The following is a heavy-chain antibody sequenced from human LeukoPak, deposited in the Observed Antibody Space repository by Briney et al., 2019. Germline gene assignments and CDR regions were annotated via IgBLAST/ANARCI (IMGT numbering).Heavy chain of an antibody. CDR1: GGTFSSYA. CDR3: ASGSYYDFWSGNGAFDI. Sequence: SVKVSCTASGGTFSSYAISWVRQAPGQGLEWMGRIIPIFGIANYAQKFQGRVTITADKSTSTAYMELSSLRSEDTAVYYCASGSYYDFWSGNGAFDIWGQGTMVTVSS. CDR2: IIPIFGIA. J-gene: IGHJ3*02. V-gene: IGHV1-69*04. D-gene: IGHD3-3*01.